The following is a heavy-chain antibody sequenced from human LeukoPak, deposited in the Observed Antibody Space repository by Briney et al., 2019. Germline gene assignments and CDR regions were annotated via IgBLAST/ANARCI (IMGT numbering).Heavy chain of an antibody. Sequence: ASVKVSCKASGYSFIGYYIHWVRQAPGQGLEWMGSVNPNSGVTDYAQKFQGRITMTRDTSISTAYMELNRLTSDDTAVYYCARDTGFPFFDFWGHGALVTVSS. CDR2: VNPNSGVT. J-gene: IGHJ4*01. CDR1: GYSFIGYY. CDR3: ARDTGFPFFDF. V-gene: IGHV1-2*02.